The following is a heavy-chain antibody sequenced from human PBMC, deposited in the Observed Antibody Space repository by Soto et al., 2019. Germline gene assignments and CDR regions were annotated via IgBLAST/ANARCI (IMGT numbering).Heavy chain of an antibody. V-gene: IGHV3-7*01. CDR2: IKRDGSEK. CDR3: AREGRSSSPNYYYYYMDV. J-gene: IGHJ6*03. D-gene: IGHD6-6*01. CDR1: GFTFSSYW. Sequence: GGSLRLSCAASGFTFSSYWMSWVRQAPGKGLEWVANIKRDGSEKYYVDSVKGRFTISRDNAKNSLYLQMNSLRAEDTAVYYCAREGRSSSPNYYYYYMDVWGKGTTVTVSS.